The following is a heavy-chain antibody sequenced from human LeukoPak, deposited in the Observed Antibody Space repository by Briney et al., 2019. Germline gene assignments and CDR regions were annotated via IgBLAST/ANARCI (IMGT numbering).Heavy chain of an antibody. CDR2: INPSGGDT. CDR1: GYTFTMYY. D-gene: IGHD2-21*01. CDR3: ARENGGEDY. V-gene: IGHV1-46*01. J-gene: IGHJ4*02. Sequence: ASVKLSCKASGYTFTMYYMHWVRQAPGQGLEWMGMINPSGGDTTNAQKLQGRVTMTRDTSTSTVYMELSSLRSEDTAVYYCARENGGEDYWGQGTLVTVSS.